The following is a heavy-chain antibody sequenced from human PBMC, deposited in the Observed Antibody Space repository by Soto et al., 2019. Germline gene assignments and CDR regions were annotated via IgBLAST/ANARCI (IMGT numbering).Heavy chain of an antibody. CDR3: ARATTTVTTYWYFDL. CDR1: GYTFTSYA. CDR2: INAGNGNT. D-gene: IGHD4-17*01. Sequence: ASVKVSCKASGYTFTSYAMHWVRQAPGQRLEWMGWINAGNGNTNYAQKLQGRVTMTSDTSTSTAYMELRSLRSDDTAVYYCARATTTVTTYWYFDLWGRGTLVTVSS. V-gene: IGHV1-3*01. J-gene: IGHJ2*01.